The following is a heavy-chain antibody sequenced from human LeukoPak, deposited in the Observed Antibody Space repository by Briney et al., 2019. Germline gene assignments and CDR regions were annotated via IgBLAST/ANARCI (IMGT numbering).Heavy chain of an antibody. J-gene: IGHJ2*01. CDR1: GVSISTSIYY. Sequence: PSETLSLTCDLSGVSISTSIYYWAWIPQPPGKGLEWIGSVFYSGSAYYSPSFKSRLGIPLDTSKNQFSLQLSSVTVADTAVYYCARIGHGANSHLKWYFDVWGRGTLVTVSS. D-gene: IGHD4-23*01. CDR3: ARIGHGANSHLKWYFDV. V-gene: IGHV4-39*01. CDR2: VFYSGSA.